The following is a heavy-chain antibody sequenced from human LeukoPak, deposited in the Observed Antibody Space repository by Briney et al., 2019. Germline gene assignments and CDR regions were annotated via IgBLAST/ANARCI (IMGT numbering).Heavy chain of an antibody. V-gene: IGHV3-7*01. CDR1: GFTFSSYW. CDR3: ARDLRPYGSGSYSAFDI. J-gene: IGHJ3*02. D-gene: IGHD3-10*01. Sequence: PGGSLRLSCAASGFTFSSYWMSWVRQAPGKGLEWVANIKQDGSEKYYVDSVKGRFTISRDNAKNSPYLQMNSLRAEDTAVYYCARDLRPYGSGSYSAFDIWGQGTMVTVSS. CDR2: IKQDGSEK.